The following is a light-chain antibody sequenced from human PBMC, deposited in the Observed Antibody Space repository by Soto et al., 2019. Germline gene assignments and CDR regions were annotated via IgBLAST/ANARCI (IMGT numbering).Light chain of an antibody. CDR1: ERLTGN. V-gene: IGKV3-15*01. CDR3: QQYQDWPRT. CDR2: EVS. Sequence: EIVMTQSPATLSLSPGERATLSCRASERLTGNLAWYQHRPGQAPRLLIYEVSTRATYIPARFSGRGSRTEFTLTISSLQAEDSAVYHCQQYQDWPRTFGQGTKVEI. J-gene: IGKJ1*01.